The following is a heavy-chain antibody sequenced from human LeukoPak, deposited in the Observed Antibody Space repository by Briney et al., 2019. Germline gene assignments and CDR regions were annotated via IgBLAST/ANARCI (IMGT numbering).Heavy chain of an antibody. D-gene: IGHD3-10*01. J-gene: IGHJ3*02. CDR2: INHSGST. CDR3: ARKTVLLWFGETPDAFDI. Sequence: SETLSLTCAVYGGSFSGYYWSWIRQPPGKGLEWIGEINHSGSTNYNPSLKSRVTISVDTSKNQFSLKLSSVTAADTAVYYCARKTVLLWFGETPDAFDIWGQGTMVTVSS. CDR1: GGSFSGYY. V-gene: IGHV4-34*01.